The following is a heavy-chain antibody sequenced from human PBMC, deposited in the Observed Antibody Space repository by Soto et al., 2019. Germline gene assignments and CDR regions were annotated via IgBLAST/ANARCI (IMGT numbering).Heavy chain of an antibody. CDR3: AREVQFHTPAFVY. J-gene: IGHJ4*02. CDR2: ISPMFGAA. V-gene: IGHV1-69*19. CDR1: GGTFNTYA. Sequence: QVQLVQSGAEMKKPGSSVKVSCQSSGGTFNTYAMNWVRQAPGQGPEWMGDISPMFGAANYAPKFQSRVTITADESTGTSYMQLSSLSSEDTALYFCAREVQFHTPAFVYWGQGTLVTVSS.